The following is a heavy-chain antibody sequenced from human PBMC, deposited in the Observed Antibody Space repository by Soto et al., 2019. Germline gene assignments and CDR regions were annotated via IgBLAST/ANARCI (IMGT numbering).Heavy chain of an antibody. CDR3: ASDSSGYYSSFEYFQH. Sequence: QVQLVESGGGVVQPGRSLRLSCAASGFTFSSYGMHWVRQAPGKGLEWVAVMSYDGRNKYYADSVKGRFTISRDNSKNTLYLQMNSLRAEDTAVYYCASDSSGYYSSFEYFQHWGQGTLVTVSS. J-gene: IGHJ1*01. V-gene: IGHV3-30*03. D-gene: IGHD3-22*01. CDR1: GFTFSSYG. CDR2: MSYDGRNK.